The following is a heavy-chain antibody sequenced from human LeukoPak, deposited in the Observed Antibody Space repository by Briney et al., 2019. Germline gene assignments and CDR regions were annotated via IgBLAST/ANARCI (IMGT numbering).Heavy chain of an antibody. J-gene: IGHJ4*02. D-gene: IGHD2-2*01. V-gene: IGHV3-21*01. CDR1: GFTFSSYS. CDR2: ISSSSSYI. CDR3: ARDHCSSTSCYLD. Sequence: GGSLRLSCAASGFTFSSYSMNWVRQAPEKGLEWVSSISSSSSYIYYADSVKGRFTISRDNAKNSLYLQMNSLRAEDTAVYYCARDHCSSTSCYLDWGQGTLVTVSS.